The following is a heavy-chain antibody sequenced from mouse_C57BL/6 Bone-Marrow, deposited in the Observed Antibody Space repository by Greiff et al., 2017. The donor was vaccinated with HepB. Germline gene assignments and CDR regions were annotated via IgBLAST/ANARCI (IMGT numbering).Heavy chain of an antibody. J-gene: IGHJ1*03. V-gene: IGHV1-55*01. D-gene: IGHD1-1*01. CDR1: GYTFTSYW. CDR3: ASRPNYYGSSLYWYFDV. Sequence: VQLQQPGAELVKPGASVKMSCKASGYTFTSYWITWVKQRPGQGLEWIGDIYPGSGSTNYNEKFKSKATLTVDTSSSTAYMQLGSRTSEDSAVSYCASRPNYYGSSLYWYFDVWGTGTTVTVSS. CDR2: IYPGSGST.